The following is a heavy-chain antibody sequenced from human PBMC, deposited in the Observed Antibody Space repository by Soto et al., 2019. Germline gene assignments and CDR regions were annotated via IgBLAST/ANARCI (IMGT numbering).Heavy chain of an antibody. Sequence: PSETLSLTCTVSGGSISSPNFYWSWIRQHPGKGLEWIGSIYYSGSTYYNPSLKSRVTISVDTSKNQFSLKLSSVTAADTAVYYCTSDIVLVPAAMTRDVWGQGTTVTVSS. CDR2: IYYSGST. V-gene: IGHV4-39*01. CDR1: GGSISSPNFY. J-gene: IGHJ6*02. CDR3: TSDIVLVPAAMTRDV. D-gene: IGHD2-2*01.